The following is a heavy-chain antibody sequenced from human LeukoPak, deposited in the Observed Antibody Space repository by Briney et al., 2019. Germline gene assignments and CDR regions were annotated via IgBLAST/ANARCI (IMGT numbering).Heavy chain of an antibody. CDR1: GYTFTSYG. Sequence: SVKVSCKASGYTFTSYGISWVRQAPGQGLEWMGGIIPIFGTANYAQKFQGRVTITADKSTSTAYMELSSLRSEDTAVYYCASVEGGLEGNFGYWGQGTLVTVSS. D-gene: IGHD3-3*01. CDR3: ASVEGGLEGNFGY. J-gene: IGHJ4*02. V-gene: IGHV1-69*06. CDR2: IIPIFGTA.